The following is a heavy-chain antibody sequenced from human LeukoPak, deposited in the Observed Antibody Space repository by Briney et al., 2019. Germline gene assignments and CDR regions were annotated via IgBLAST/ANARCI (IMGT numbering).Heavy chain of an antibody. V-gene: IGHV1-2*02. J-gene: IGHJ4*02. CDR2: INPNSGGT. Sequence: ASVKVSCKASGYTFNTYGITWVRQAPGQGLEWMGWINPNSGGTNYAQKFQGRVTMTRDTSISTAYMELSRLRSDDTAVYYCATTGIAVAGKRRGGDFDYWGQGTLVTVSS. D-gene: IGHD6-19*01. CDR1: GYTFNTYG. CDR3: ATTGIAVAGKRRGGDFDY.